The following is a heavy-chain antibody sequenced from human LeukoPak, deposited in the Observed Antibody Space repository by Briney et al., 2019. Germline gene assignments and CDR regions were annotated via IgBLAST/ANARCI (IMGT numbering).Heavy chain of an antibody. V-gene: IGHV3-23*01. CDR2: ISGSGGST. J-gene: IGHJ1*01. CDR1: GFTFSSYG. Sequence: QTGGSLRLSCAASGFTFSSYGMSWVRQAPGKGLEWVSAISGSGGSTYYADSVKGRFTISRDNSKNTLYLQMNSLRAEDTAVYYCAKDSLSYCGGDCYPLSPGAEYFQHWGQGTLVTVSS. D-gene: IGHD2-21*02. CDR3: AKDSLSYCGGDCYPLSPGAEYFQH.